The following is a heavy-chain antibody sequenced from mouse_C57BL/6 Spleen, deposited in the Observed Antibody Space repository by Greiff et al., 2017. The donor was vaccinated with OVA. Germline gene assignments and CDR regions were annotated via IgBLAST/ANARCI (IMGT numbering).Heavy chain of an antibody. CDR2: ISYDGSN. J-gene: IGHJ2*01. V-gene: IGHV3-6*01. Sequence: EVKLLESGPGLVKPSQSLSLTCSVTGYSITSGYYWNWIRQFPGNKLEWMGYISYDGSNNYNPSLKNRISITRDTSKNQFFLKLNSVTTEDTATYYCARARGSYDGYSLYYFDYWGQGTTLTVSS. D-gene: IGHD2-3*01. CDR1: GYSITSGYY. CDR3: ARARGSYDGYSLYYFDY.